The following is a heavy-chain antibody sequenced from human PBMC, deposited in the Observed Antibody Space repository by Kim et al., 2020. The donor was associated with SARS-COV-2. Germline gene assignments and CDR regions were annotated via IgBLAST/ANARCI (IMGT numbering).Heavy chain of an antibody. J-gene: IGHJ4*02. V-gene: IGHV7-4-1*02. Sequence: ASVKVSCKASGYTFTRYTMNWVRQAPGQGLEWMGLISTHTGNPTYAQGFTGRFVFSLDTSVSTAYLQISSLKAEDTAMYYCVRDHSYYFDYWGQGSLVTVSS. D-gene: IGHD6-6*01. CDR1: GYTFTRYT. CDR2: ISTHTGNP. CDR3: VRDHSYYFDY.